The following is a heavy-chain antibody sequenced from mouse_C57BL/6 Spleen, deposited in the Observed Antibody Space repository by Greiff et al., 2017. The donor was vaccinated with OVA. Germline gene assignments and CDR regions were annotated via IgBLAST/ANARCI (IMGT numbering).Heavy chain of an antibody. V-gene: IGHV5-9-1*02. Sequence: EVKLVESGEGLVKPGGSLKLSCAASGFTFSSYALSWVRQTPEKRLEWVAYISSGGDYIYYAATVQGRFTITRDNARNTLYLQMSRLKSEDTAMYYCTRVESNDPYYYAMDDWGQGTSVTVSA. J-gene: IGHJ4*01. CDR1: GFTFSSYA. D-gene: IGHD2-12*01. CDR2: ISSGGDYI. CDR3: TRVESNDPYYYAMDD.